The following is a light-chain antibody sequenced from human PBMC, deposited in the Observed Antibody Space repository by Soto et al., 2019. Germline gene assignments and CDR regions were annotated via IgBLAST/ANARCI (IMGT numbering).Light chain of an antibody. CDR1: QSVFSQ. V-gene: IGKV3-11*01. CDR3: QHRVNWPFT. Sequence: EIVLTQSPVTLSLSPGDGATVSCRASQSVFSQLAWYQQKPGQAPRLLIYDASNRATGIPARFSGSGSGTDFTLTISSLEPEDFAVYYCQHRVNWPFTFGPGTKVDIK. CDR2: DAS. J-gene: IGKJ3*01.